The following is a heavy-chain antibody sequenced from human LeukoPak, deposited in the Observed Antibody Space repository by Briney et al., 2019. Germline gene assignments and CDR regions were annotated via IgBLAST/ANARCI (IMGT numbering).Heavy chain of an antibody. CDR2: VSGSGGST. Sequence: KTGGSLRLSCAASGFTFSSYAMSWVRQAPGKGLEWVSAVSGSGGSTYYADSVKGRFTISRDNSRNTLYLQMNSLRAEDTAVYYCANLHQHWNVVYYYGMDVWGQGTTVTVSS. D-gene: IGHD1-1*01. CDR1: GFTFSSYA. J-gene: IGHJ6*02. CDR3: ANLHQHWNVVYYYGMDV. V-gene: IGHV3-23*01.